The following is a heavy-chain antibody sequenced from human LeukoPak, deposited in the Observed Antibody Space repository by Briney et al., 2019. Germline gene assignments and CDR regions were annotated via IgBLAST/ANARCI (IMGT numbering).Heavy chain of an antibody. Sequence: GGSLRLSCAASGNYWMHWVRQAPGKGLVWVSHINSDGSSTSYADSVKGRFTISRDNAKNTVYLQMNSLRVEDTAVYYCARSTGGGSSSYWGQGTLVTVSS. V-gene: IGHV3-74*01. J-gene: IGHJ4*02. CDR2: INSDGSST. CDR1: GNYW. CDR3: ARSTGGGSSSY. D-gene: IGHD6-13*01.